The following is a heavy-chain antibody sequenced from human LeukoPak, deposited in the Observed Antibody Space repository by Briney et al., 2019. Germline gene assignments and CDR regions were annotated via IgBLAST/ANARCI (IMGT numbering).Heavy chain of an antibody. CDR2: IKQDGSEK. CDR1: GFTFSSYA. V-gene: IGHV3-7*01. J-gene: IGHJ4*02. D-gene: IGHD6-13*01. Sequence: GGPLRLSCAASGFTFSSYAMHWVRQAPGKGLEWVASIKQDGSEKHYVDSVKGRFTISRDNAKNSLYLQMNSPRADDTAVYYCARLYSSSVNFWGQGTMVTVSS. CDR3: ARLYSSSVNF.